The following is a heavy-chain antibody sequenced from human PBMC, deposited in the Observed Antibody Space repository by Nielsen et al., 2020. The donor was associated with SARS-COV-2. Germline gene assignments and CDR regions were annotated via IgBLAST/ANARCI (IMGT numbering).Heavy chain of an antibody. D-gene: IGHD3-22*01. Sequence: GESLKISCRASGLIFGTYGMHWVRQAPGKGLEWVAGIWYDGSNENYAESVKGRFTISRDNAKNSLYLQMNSLRAEDTAVYYCARSNDYYDSSGYYWNWYFDLWGRGTLVTVSS. V-gene: IGHV3-33*01. CDR1: GLIFGTYG. J-gene: IGHJ2*01. CDR3: ARSNDYYDSSGYYWNWYFDL. CDR2: IWYDGSNE.